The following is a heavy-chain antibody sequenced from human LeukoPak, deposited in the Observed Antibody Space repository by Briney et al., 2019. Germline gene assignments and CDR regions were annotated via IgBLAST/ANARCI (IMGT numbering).Heavy chain of an antibody. CDR3: ARGLGYCSGGSCYSVDYYGMDV. J-gene: IGHJ6*02. V-gene: IGHV3-23*01. CDR2: ISGSGGST. D-gene: IGHD2-15*01. Sequence: PGGSLRLSCAASGFTFSSYAMSWVRQAPGKGLEWVSAISGSGGSTYYADSVKGRFTISRDNSKNTLYLQMNSLRAEDTAVYYCARGLGYCSGGSCYSVDYYGMDVWGQGTTVTVSS. CDR1: GFTFSSYA.